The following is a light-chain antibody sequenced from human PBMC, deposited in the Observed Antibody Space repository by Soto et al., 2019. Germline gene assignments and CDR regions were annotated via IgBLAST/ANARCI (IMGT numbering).Light chain of an antibody. V-gene: IGLV1-44*01. J-gene: IGLJ2*01. CDR2: SDN. Sequence: QSVLTQPPSASGTPGQRVTISCSGSGSNIGSNTVNWYQQLPGTAPKLLIYSDNQRPSGVPDRFSGSKSGTSASLAISGLQSEVEADYYCAAWDDSLNGVIFGGGTKVTVL. CDR3: AAWDDSLNGVI. CDR1: GSNIGSNT.